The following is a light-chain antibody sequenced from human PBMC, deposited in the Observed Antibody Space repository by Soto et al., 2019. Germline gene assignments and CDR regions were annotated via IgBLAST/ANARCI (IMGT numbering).Light chain of an antibody. V-gene: IGKV4-1*01. CDR2: WAS. Sequence: DSVMTQSPDSLAVSLGERATINCKSSQSTLDSSNNKNCLSWYQQKPGQPPKLLIYWASTRESGVPDRFSGSGSGTDFTLTISSLQAEDVAVYYCQQYYNTPLTFGGGTKVDIK. CDR3: QQYYNTPLT. J-gene: IGKJ4*01. CDR1: QSTLDSSNNKNC.